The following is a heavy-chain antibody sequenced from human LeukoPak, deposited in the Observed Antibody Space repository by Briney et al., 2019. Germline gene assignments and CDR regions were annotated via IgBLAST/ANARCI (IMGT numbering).Heavy chain of an antibody. J-gene: IGHJ3*02. CDR3: ARRLGIAVAAFDI. V-gene: IGHV3-7*01. D-gene: IGHD6-19*01. CDR2: IKQDGSEK. CDR1: GFTFSSYW. Sequence: GGSLRLSCAASGFTFSSYWMSWVRQAPGKGLERVANIKQDGSEKYYVDSVKGRFTISRDNAKNSLYLQMNSLRAEDAAVYYCARRLGIAVAAFDIWGQGTMVTVSS.